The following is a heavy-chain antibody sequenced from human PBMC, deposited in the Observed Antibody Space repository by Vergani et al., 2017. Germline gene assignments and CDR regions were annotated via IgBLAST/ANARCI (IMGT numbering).Heavy chain of an antibody. Sequence: EVQLVESGGGLVKPGGSLRLSCAASGFTFSSYSMNWVRQAPGKGLEWVSSISSSSSYIYYADSVKGRFTISRDNAKNSLYLQMNSLRAEDTAVYYCARDSSGYLYYYYYGMDVWGQGTTVTVSS. J-gene: IGHJ6*02. CDR1: GFTFSSYS. D-gene: IGHD3-3*01. CDR2: ISSSSSYI. CDR3: ARDSSGYLYYYYYGMDV. V-gene: IGHV3-21*01.